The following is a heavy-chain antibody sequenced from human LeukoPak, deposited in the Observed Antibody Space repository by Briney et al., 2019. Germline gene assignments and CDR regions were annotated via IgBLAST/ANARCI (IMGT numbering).Heavy chain of an antibody. CDR2: ISGSGGGT. V-gene: IGHV3-23*01. CDR1: GFTFSSYA. Sequence: PGGSLRLSCAASGFTFSSYAMSWVRQAPGKGLEWVSAISGSGGGTYYADSVKGRFTISRDNSKNTLYLQINSLRAEDTAVYYCAKGRVLRYFDWSPMFDYWGQGTLVTVSS. CDR3: AKGRVLRYFDWSPMFDY. D-gene: IGHD3-9*01. J-gene: IGHJ4*02.